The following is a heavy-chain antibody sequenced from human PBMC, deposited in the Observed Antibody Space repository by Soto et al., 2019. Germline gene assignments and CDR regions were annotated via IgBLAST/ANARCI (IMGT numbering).Heavy chain of an antibody. V-gene: IGHV3-23*01. D-gene: IGHD3-10*01. J-gene: IGHJ4*02. Sequence: EVQLLESGGGLIQPGGSLRLSCEASGFTLRNFAMSWVRQAPGKGLEWVSSISGSGGSTYYADSVKGRFTMSTDDSKKMVILQLNGLRDEDTAVYFCARVSRQELVFDHWGQGTRVTVSS. CDR2: ISGSGGST. CDR3: ARVSRQELVFDH. CDR1: GFTLRNFA.